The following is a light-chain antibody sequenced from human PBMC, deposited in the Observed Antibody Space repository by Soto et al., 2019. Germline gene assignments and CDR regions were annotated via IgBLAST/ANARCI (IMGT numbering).Light chain of an antibody. CDR3: HQYNYWPPWT. CDR2: DAS. Sequence: EIVITQSPATLSVSPGERATLSCRASQSLSNNLAWYQQKPGQAPRLLIYDASTRATGVPARFSGSGSGTEFTLTISSLQSEDFAVYYCHQYNYWPPWTFGQGTKVDIK. J-gene: IGKJ1*01. V-gene: IGKV3-15*01. CDR1: QSLSNN.